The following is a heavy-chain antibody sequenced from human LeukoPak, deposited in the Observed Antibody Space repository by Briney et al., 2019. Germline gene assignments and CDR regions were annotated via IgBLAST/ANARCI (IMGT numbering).Heavy chain of an antibody. CDR2: IYYSGST. CDR1: GGSISSYY. V-gene: IGHV4-59*01. Sequence: PSETLSLTCTVSGGSISSYYWSWIRQPPGTGLEWIGYIYYSGSTNYNPSLKSRVTISVDTSKNQFSLKLSSVTAADTAVYYCARASLGWAPHNYYYGMDVWGKGTTVTVSS. CDR3: ARASLGWAPHNYYYGMDV. J-gene: IGHJ6*04. D-gene: IGHD1-26*01.